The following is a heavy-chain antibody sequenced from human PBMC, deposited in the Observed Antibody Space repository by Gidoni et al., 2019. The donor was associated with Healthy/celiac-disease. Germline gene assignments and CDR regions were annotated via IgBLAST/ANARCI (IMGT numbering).Heavy chain of an antibody. D-gene: IGHD3-10*01. V-gene: IGHV3-21*01. J-gene: IGHJ3*02. CDR3: ARDPGIMVRGVSNAFDI. CDR2: ISSSSSYI. CDR1: GFTFSSYS. Sequence: EVQLVESGGGLVKPGGSLRLSCAASGFTFSSYSMNWVRQAPGKGLEWVSSISSSSSYIYYADSVKGRFTISRDNAKNSLYLQMNSLRAEDTAVYYCARDPGIMVRGVSNAFDIWGQGTMVTVSS.